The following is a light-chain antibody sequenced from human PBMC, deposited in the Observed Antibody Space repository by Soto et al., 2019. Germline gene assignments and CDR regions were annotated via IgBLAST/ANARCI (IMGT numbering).Light chain of an antibody. Sequence: QSALTQPASVSGPPGQAITISCTGTSSDVGGYNYVSWYQQHPGKAPKLMIYEVTNRPSGVSNRFSGSKSGNTASLTISGLPAEDEADYYCSSYTSSNTYVFGTGTQLTVL. J-gene: IGLJ1*01. V-gene: IGLV2-14*01. CDR2: EVT. CDR3: SSYTSSNTYV. CDR1: SSDVGGYNY.